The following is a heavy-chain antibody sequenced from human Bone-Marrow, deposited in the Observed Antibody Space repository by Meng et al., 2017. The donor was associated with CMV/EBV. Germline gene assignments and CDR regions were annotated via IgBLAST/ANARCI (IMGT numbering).Heavy chain of an antibody. Sequence: SETLSLTCTVSGGSISSYYWSWIRQPPGKGLEWIGYIYYSGSTNYNPSLKSRVTISVDTSKNQFSLKLSSVTAADTAVYYCANYYDSSGYGIDIWGQEARVTVSS. CDR2: IYYSGST. CDR1: GGSISSYY. J-gene: IGHJ3*02. D-gene: IGHD3-22*01. V-gene: IGHV4-59*01. CDR3: ANYYDSSGYGIDI.